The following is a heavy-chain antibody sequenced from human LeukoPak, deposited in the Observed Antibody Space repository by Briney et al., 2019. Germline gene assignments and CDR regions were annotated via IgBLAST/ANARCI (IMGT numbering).Heavy chain of an antibody. J-gene: IGHJ4*02. D-gene: IGHD3-22*01. V-gene: IGHV4-39*01. CDR2: IYYNGIT. CDR3: ARRDYYDSSGYFYY. Sequence: SETLSLTCTVSDGSVSSSSYYWGWIRQPPGKGLEWIGNIYYNGITYYNPSLKSRVTISVDTSKSQFSLKLNSVTAADTAVYYCARRDYYDSSGYFYYWGQGTLVTVSS. CDR1: DGSVSSSSYY.